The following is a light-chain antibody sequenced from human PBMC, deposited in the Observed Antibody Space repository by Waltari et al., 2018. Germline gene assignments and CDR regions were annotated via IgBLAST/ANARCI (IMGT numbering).Light chain of an antibody. J-gene: IGKJ4*01. Sequence: EIVLTQSPATLSLSPGERATVSCRASQSVGRYLAWYQQKPGQAPRLLIYDASDRAADTPARFSGSGSGTDFTLTISSLETEDFVVYYCQQRSTWPSVTFGGGTKVEIK. CDR1: QSVGRY. CDR3: QQRSTWPSVT. CDR2: DAS. V-gene: IGKV3-11*01.